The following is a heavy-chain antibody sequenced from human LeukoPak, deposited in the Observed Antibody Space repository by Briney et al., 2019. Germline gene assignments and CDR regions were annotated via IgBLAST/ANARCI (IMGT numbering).Heavy chain of an antibody. CDR3: ARGYDSSGYPFDY. CDR1: GDSINDYY. J-gene: IGHJ4*02. V-gene: IGHV4-59*08. Sequence: SETLSLTCTVSGDSINDYYWGWIRQPPGKGLEWIGYIYYSGRTKYNPSLQSRVTISVDTSKNRFSLKLSSVTAADTAVYYCARGYDSSGYPFDYWGQGTLVTVSS. CDR2: IYYSGRT. D-gene: IGHD3-22*01.